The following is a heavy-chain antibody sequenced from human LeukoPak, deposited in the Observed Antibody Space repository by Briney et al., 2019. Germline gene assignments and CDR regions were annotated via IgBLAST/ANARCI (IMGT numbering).Heavy chain of an antibody. CDR3: ASPVSKSSGWSYYFDY. CDR2: INPNSGGT. D-gene: IGHD6-19*01. J-gene: IGHJ4*02. CDR1: GYTFTGYY. Sequence: GSVKVSCKASGYTFTGYYMHWVRQAPGQGLEWMGWINPNSGGTNYAQKFQGWVTMTRDTSISTAYMELSRLRSDDTAVYYCASPVSKSSGWSYYFDYWGQGTLVTVSS. V-gene: IGHV1-2*04.